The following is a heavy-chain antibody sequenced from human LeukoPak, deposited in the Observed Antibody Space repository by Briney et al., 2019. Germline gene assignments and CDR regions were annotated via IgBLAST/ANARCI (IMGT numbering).Heavy chain of an antibody. CDR1: GFSVSNNY. Sequence: GGSLRLSCAASGFSVSNNYMNWVRQASGKGLEWVSVLYSTTTTYYADSAKGRFTISRDDSKNTLYLEMNSLRAEDTAVYYCAILVGTTRGYWGQGTLVTVSS. J-gene: IGHJ4*02. D-gene: IGHD1-26*01. CDR3: AILVGTTRGY. CDR2: LYSTTTT. V-gene: IGHV3-66*01.